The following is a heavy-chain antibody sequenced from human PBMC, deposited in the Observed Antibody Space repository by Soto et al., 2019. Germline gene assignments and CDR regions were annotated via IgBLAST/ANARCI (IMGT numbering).Heavy chain of an antibody. CDR1: GFTFSSYA. CDR2: ISGSGGST. J-gene: IGHJ5*02. V-gene: IGHV3-23*01. Sequence: GWSLRLSCAASGFTFSSYAMSWVRQAPGKGLEWVSAISGSGGSTYYADSVKGRFTISRDNSKNTLYLQMNSLRAEDTAVYYCAKGGYDYVWGSYRSNWFDPWGQGTLVTVSS. CDR3: AKGGYDYVWGSYRSNWFDP. D-gene: IGHD3-16*02.